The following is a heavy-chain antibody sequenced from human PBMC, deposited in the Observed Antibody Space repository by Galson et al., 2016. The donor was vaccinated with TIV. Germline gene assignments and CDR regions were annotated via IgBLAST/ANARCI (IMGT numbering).Heavy chain of an antibody. CDR1: EITVSINY. D-gene: IGHD3-16*01. CDR3: ARDRYYDASGYYYYYYGLDV. Sequence: SLRLSCAASEITVSINYMTWVRQAPGKGLEWVSTIYSDCRAFYADSVKGRFTISTDSSSNTLYLQMNSVRTEDTAVYYCARDRYYDASGYYYYYYGLDVWGQGTAVIVSS. CDR2: IYSDCRA. J-gene: IGHJ6*02. V-gene: IGHV3-53*05.